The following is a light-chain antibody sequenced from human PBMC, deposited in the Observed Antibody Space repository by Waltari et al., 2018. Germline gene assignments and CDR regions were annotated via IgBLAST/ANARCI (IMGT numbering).Light chain of an antibody. J-gene: IGKJ5*01. V-gene: IGKV1-39*01. Sequence: DVQLTQSPSSLSASVGDRVSFTCRASRNIREYLSWYQQKPGQAPKLLIDATSRAQRGVPSRFSGSGSGTDFTLTITDLQPEDFATYYCQQTFGTPITFGQGTRLEIK. CDR1: RNIREY. CDR2: ATS. CDR3: QQTFGTPIT.